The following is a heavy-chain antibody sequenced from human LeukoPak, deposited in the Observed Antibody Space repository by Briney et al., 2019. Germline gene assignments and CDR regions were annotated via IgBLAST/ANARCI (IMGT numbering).Heavy chain of an antibody. CDR3: ARRSAAGTVHVGY. D-gene: IGHD6-13*01. CDR1: GGSFSGYY. J-gene: IGHJ4*02. CDR2: INHSGST. V-gene: IGHV4-34*01. Sequence: SETLSLTCAVYGGSFSGYYWSWIRQPPGKGLEWIGEINHSGSTNYNPSLKSRVTISVDTSKNQFSLKLSSVTAADTAVYYCARRSAAGTVHVGYWGQGTLVTVSS.